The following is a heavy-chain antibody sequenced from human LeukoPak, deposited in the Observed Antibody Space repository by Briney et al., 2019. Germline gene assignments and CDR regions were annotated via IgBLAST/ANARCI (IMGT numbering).Heavy chain of an antibody. Sequence: PGGSLRLSCAASGFTFSSYAMSWVRQAPGTGLEWVSSISGSAGNTYYADSVKGRFTISRDNSKNTLYLQMSSLRVEDTAVYYCAKDWSRNRLVATSYDYWGQGTLVTVSS. CDR1: GFTFSSYA. D-gene: IGHD2/OR15-2a*01. V-gene: IGHV3-23*01. J-gene: IGHJ4*02. CDR3: AKDWSRNRLVATSYDY. CDR2: ISGSAGNT.